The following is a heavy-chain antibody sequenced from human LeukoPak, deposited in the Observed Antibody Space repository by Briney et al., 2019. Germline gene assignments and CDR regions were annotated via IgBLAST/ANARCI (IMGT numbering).Heavy chain of an antibody. Sequence: GGSLRLSCAASGFTFSSYAMHWVRQAPGKGLEWVAVISYDGSNKYYADSVKGRFTISRDNSKNTLYLQMNSLRAEDTAVYYCASIITVTTRGWFDPWGQGTLVTVSS. V-gene: IGHV3-30-3*01. CDR2: ISYDGSNK. CDR1: GFTFSSYA. D-gene: IGHD4-17*01. CDR3: ASIITVTTRGWFDP. J-gene: IGHJ5*02.